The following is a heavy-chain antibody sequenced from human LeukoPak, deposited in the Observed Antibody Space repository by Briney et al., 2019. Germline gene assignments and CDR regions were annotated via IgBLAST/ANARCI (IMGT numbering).Heavy chain of an antibody. J-gene: IGHJ3*02. Sequence: PSETLSLTCTVSGGSVSSGSYYWSWIRQPPGKGLEWIGYIYYSRSTNYNPSLKSRVTISVDTSKNQFSLKLSSVTAADTAVYYCARWVNNWNYYAFDIWGQGTMVTVSS. CDR3: ARWVNNWNYYAFDI. CDR1: GGSVSSGSYY. CDR2: IYYSRST. D-gene: IGHD1-7*01. V-gene: IGHV4-61*01.